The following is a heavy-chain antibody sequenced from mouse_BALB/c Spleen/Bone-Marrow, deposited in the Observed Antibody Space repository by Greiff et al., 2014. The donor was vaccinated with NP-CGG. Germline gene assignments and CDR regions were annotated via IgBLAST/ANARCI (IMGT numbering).Heavy chain of an antibody. J-gene: IGHJ2*01. CDR3: ARYDGYFDY. Sequence: VMLVESGAELVRPGTSVKVSCKASGYAFTDYLMEWLKQRPGQGLEWIGVINPGSGSTNYNEKFKDKATLTADKSSSTAYMQLGSLTSDDSAVYFCARYDGYFDYWGQGTILTVSS. D-gene: IGHD2-3*01. CDR2: INPGSGST. V-gene: IGHV1-54*01. CDR1: GYAFTDYL.